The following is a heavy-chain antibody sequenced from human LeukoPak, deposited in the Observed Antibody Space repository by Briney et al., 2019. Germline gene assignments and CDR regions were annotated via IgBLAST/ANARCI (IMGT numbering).Heavy chain of an antibody. CDR2: INPNSGDT. D-gene: IGHD3-22*01. Sequence: ASVKVSCKASGYTFTSYYMHWVRQAPGQGLEWMGWINPNSGDTNYAQKFQGRVTMTRDTSISTAYMELSRLRSDDTAVYYCARDTSSLYYYDSSGYPMSFDYWGQGTLVTVSS. CDR1: GYTFTSYY. J-gene: IGHJ4*02. CDR3: ARDTSSLYYYDSSGYPMSFDY. V-gene: IGHV1-2*02.